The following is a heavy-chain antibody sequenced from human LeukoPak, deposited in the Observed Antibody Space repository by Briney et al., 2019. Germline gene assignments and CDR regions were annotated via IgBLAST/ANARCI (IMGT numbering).Heavy chain of an antibody. CDR1: GFTFDDYA. CDR2: ISGDGGST. D-gene: IGHD4-17*01. J-gene: IGHJ4*02. Sequence: PGGSLRLSCAASGFTFDDYAMHWVRQAPGKGLEWVSLISGDGGSTYYADSVKGRFTISRDNSKNSLYLQMNSLRTGDTALYYCAKGAPSYYGIVDYWGQGTLVTVSS. V-gene: IGHV3-43*02. CDR3: AKGAPSYYGIVDY.